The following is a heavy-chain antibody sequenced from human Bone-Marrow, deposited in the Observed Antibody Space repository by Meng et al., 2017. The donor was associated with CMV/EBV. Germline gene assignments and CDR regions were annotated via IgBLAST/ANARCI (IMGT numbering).Heavy chain of an antibody. D-gene: IGHD2-15*01. V-gene: IGHV3-49*04. Sequence: SCTASGFTFGDYAMSWVRQAPGKGLEWVGFIRSKAYGGTTEYAASVKGRFTISRDDSKSIAYLQMNSLKTEDTAVYYCTRDSGPRNAFDIWGQGTMVTVSS. J-gene: IGHJ3*02. CDR2: IRSKAYGGTT. CDR3: TRDSGPRNAFDI. CDR1: GFTFGDYA.